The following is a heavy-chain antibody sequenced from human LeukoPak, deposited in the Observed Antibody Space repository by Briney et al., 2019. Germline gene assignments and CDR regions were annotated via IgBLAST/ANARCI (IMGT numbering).Heavy chain of an antibody. D-gene: IGHD1-26*01. J-gene: IGHJ4*02. CDR1: GFTFSNG. V-gene: IGHV3-23*01. CDR2: LIENGATT. CDR3: VKDYRVGSSPAFGDF. Sequence: GGSLRLSCAASGFTFSNGMHWVRQAPGKGLEWVSGLIENGATTYYADSVKGRFSISRDNSMNTVYLQMNNLRAEDTAVYYCVKDYRVGSSPAFGDFWGQGTLVTVSS.